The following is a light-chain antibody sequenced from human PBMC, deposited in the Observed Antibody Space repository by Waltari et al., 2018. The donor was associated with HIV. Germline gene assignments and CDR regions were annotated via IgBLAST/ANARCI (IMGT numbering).Light chain of an antibody. CDR3: QAWDSSTACVV. Sequence: SCELTQPPSVSVSPGQTASITCSGDTLGDKYVSWYQEKPGQSPVLVIYQDTKRPSGIPERFSGSNSGNTATLTIRGTQAMDEADYYCQAWDSSTACVVFGGGTKLTVL. J-gene: IGLJ2*01. V-gene: IGLV3-1*01. CDR2: QDT. CDR1: TLGDKY.